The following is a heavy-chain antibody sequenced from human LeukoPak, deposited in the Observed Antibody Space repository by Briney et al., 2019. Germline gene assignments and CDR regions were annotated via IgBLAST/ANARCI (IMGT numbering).Heavy chain of an antibody. CDR2: ISSSGSTI. CDR3: AREGSIAAAWSHDH. J-gene: IGHJ4*02. V-gene: IGHV3-11*01. Sequence: GGSLRLSCAASGFTFSDYYMSWIRQAPGKGLEWVSYISSSGSTIYYADSVKGRFTISRDNAKNSLYLQMNSLRAEDTAVYYCAREGSIAAAWSHDHWGQGTLVTVSS. D-gene: IGHD6-13*01. CDR1: GFTFSDYY.